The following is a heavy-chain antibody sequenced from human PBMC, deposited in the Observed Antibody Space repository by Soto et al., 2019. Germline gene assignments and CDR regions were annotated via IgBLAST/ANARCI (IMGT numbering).Heavy chain of an antibody. CDR1: GGTFSSYA. D-gene: IGHD6-13*01. J-gene: IGHJ5*02. V-gene: IGHV1-69*13. Sequence: SVKVSCKASGGTFSSYAISWVRQAPGQGLEWMGGIIPIFGTANYAQKFQGRVTITADESTSTAYMELSSLRSEDTAVYYCARDAIAAAGTRFDPWGQGNLVTVSS. CDR2: IIPIFGTA. CDR3: ARDAIAAAGTRFDP.